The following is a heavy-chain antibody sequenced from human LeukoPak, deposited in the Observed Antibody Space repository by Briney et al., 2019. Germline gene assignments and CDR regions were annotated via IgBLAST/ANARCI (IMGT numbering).Heavy chain of an antibody. V-gene: IGHV3-30-3*01. CDR1: GFTFSSYA. CDR2: ISYDGSNK. CDR3: ARTRLGIAVVGTRRNKGSPNYYYYYGMDV. Sequence: GGSLRLSCAASGFTFSSYAMHWVRQAPGKGLEWVAVISYDGSNKYYADSVKGRFTISRDNSKNTLYLQMNSLRAEDTAVYYCARTRLGIAVVGTRRNKGSPNYYYYYGMDVWGQGTTVTVSS. D-gene: IGHD6-19*01. J-gene: IGHJ6*02.